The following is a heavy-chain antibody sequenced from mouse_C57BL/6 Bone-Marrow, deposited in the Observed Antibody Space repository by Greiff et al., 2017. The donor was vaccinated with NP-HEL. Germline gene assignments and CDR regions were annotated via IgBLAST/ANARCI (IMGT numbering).Heavy chain of an antibody. CDR1: GYTFTSYG. D-gene: IGHD1-1*01. J-gene: IGHJ2*01. CDR3: SWSGIDYYGSSSDY. Sequence: QVQLQQSGAELARPGASVKLSCKASGYTFTSYGISWVKQRPGQGLEWIGEIYPCSGNTYYNEKFKGKATLTADKSSSTAYMQLRSLTSEDSAVYCCSWSGIDYYGSSSDYWGQGTTLTVSS. V-gene: IGHV1-81*01. CDR2: IYPCSGNT.